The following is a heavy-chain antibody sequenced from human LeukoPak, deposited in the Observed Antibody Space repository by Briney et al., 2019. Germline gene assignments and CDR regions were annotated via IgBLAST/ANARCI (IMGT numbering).Heavy chain of an antibody. CDR2: IKQDGSEK. D-gene: IGHD6-13*01. J-gene: IGHJ4*02. CDR3: ARGGSSSWYVY. V-gene: IGHV3-7*01. Sequence: GGSLRLSCAASGFTFNSYWMSWVRQAPGKGLEWVANIKQDGSEKYYVDSVKGRFTISRDNAKNSLYLQMNSLRAEDTAVYYCARGGSSSWYVYWGQGTLVAVSS. CDR1: GFTFNSYW.